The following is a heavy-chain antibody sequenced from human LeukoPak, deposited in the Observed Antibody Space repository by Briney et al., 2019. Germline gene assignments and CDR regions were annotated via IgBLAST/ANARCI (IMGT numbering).Heavy chain of an antibody. V-gene: IGHV3-33*01. CDR3: ARGLLSHSSSWYQLPD. D-gene: IGHD6-13*01. CDR1: GFTFRTYG. Sequence: PGGSLRLSCAASGFTFRTYGMHWVRQTPGKGLEWVAFLWFDGSHQYYADSVRGRFIISRDSSNNSLYLQMNSLRAEDTAVYYCARGLLSHSSSWYQLPDWGQGTLVTVSS. J-gene: IGHJ4*02. CDR2: LWFDGSHQ.